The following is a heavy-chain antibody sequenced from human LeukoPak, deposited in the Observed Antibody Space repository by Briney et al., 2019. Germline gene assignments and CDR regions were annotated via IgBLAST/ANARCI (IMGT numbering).Heavy chain of an antibody. CDR1: GFTFSSHW. CDR3: ERGQFGKGNWFDP. CDR2: IRQDGSEK. V-gene: IGHV3-7*02. Sequence: GGSLRLSCAASGFTFSSHWMTWVRQAPGKGLEWVANIRQDGSEKYYADCVKGGFTIPRDNAKNSLYLEMSSLRAEDTAVYYCERGQFGKGNWFDPWGQGTLVTVSS. J-gene: IGHJ5*02. D-gene: IGHD3-10*01.